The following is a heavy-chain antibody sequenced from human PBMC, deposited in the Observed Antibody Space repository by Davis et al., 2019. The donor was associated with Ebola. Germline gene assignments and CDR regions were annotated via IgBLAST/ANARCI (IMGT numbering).Heavy chain of an antibody. J-gene: IGHJ4*02. V-gene: IGHV1-2*02. CDR3: ARERKGRITIFGVAQYYFDY. D-gene: IGHD3-3*01. Sequence: ASVKVSCKASGYTFTGYYMHWVRQAPGQGLEWMGWINPNSGGTNYAQKFQGRVTMTRDTSISTAYMELSRLRSDDTAVYYCARERKGRITIFGVAQYYFDYWGQGTLVTVSS. CDR1: GYTFTGYY. CDR2: INPNSGGT.